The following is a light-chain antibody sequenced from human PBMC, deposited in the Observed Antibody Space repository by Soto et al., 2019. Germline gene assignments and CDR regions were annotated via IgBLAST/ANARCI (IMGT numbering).Light chain of an antibody. J-gene: IGKJ4*01. Sequence: DIQMTQSPSSLSVSIGDRVTITCRASQSISTYLNWYEQKPGKAPNLLIYGASTLQSGVPSRFSGGGSGTYFTLTISGLQPEDFGSYYCQQSYTSPVTFGGGTKAEIK. V-gene: IGKV1-39*01. CDR1: QSISTY. CDR3: QQSYTSPVT. CDR2: GAS.